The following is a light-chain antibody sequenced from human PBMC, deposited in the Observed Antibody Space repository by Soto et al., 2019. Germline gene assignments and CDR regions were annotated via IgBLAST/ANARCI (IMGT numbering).Light chain of an antibody. V-gene: IGKV3-20*01. CDR2: GAS. J-gene: IGKJ1*01. Sequence: EIVLTQSPATLSFSPGERATLSCRASHSVSSSYLAWYQQKPGQAPRLLIFGASSRATGIPDRFSGSGSGTDFTLTISRLEPEDFAVYYCQQYGGSSWTFGQGTKVDIK. CDR3: QQYGGSSWT. CDR1: HSVSSSY.